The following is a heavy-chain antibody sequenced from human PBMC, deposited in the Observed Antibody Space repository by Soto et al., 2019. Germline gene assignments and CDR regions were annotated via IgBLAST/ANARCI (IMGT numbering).Heavy chain of an antibody. CDR1: GFTFDDYA. CDR3: TKETREYSSSWYLDY. V-gene: IGHV3-9*01. D-gene: IGHD6-13*01. CDR2: ISWNSGSI. J-gene: IGHJ4*02. Sequence: EVQLVESGGGLVQPGRSLRLSCAASGFTFDDYAMHWVRQAPGKGLEWVSGISWNSGSIGYADSVKGRFTISRDNAKNSLYLQMNSLRAEDTALYYCTKETREYSSSWYLDYWGQGTLVTVSS.